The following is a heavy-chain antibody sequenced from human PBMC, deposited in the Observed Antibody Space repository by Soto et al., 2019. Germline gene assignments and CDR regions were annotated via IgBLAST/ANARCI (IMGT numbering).Heavy chain of an antibody. V-gene: IGHV1-3*01. CDR1: GYTFTRNA. J-gene: IGHJ4*02. CDR3: ARSDTDYSRFDF. CDR2: IDAGNGNT. Sequence: QVQLVQSGTEVKKPGASVKVSCKASGYTFTRNAIHWVRQAPGQRLEWIGKIDAGNGNTKYSQKFQDRVTITRDTSASAAYMELRTLRSVDTSIYYCARSDTDYSRFDFWGQGTLVTVSS. D-gene: IGHD3-9*01.